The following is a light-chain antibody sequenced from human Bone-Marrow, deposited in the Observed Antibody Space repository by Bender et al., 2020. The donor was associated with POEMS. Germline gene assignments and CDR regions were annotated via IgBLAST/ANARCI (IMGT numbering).Light chain of an antibody. Sequence: SHVLTQSPSVSVAPGQTAYITCGRNNIASKSVHWYQQKPGQAPILVVYDDSDRPSGIPERFSGSTSGNTATLTISRVEAGDEADYYCQVCESRSDPVDFGGGTKLTVL. V-gene: IGLV3-21*02. CDR1: NIASKS. CDR3: QVCESRSDPVD. CDR2: DDS. J-gene: IGLJ2*01.